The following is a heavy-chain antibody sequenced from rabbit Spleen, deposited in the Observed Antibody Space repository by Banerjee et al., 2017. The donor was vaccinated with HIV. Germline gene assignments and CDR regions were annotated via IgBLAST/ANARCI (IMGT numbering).Heavy chain of an antibody. D-gene: IGHD1-1*01. CDR3: ARDLDDVIGWNFGW. CDR2: IDSGSRDFA. J-gene: IGHJ4*01. V-gene: IGHV1S40*01. Sequence: LVEYGGDVVQPGASLTLTCTASGFDFSAYTFMCWVRQAPGKGLEWIACIDSGSRDFAYYASWAKGRSTFSKSSPTTVTLQMTSLTAADTATYFCARDLDDVIGWNFGWWGQGTLVTVS. CDR1: GFDFSAYTF.